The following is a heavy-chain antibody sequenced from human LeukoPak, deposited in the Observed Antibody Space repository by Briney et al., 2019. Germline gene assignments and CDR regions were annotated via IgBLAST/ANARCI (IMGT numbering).Heavy chain of an antibody. J-gene: IGHJ4*02. CDR2: ISSRSSYI. CDR3: ARLPYYFDY. Sequence: PGGSLRLSCAASGFTFSSYSMNWVRQAPGKGLEWVSSISSRSSYIYYADSVKGRFTISRDNAKNSLYLQMNSLRDDDTAVYYCARLPYYFDYWGQGTLVTVSS. CDR1: GFTFSSYS. V-gene: IGHV3-21*01.